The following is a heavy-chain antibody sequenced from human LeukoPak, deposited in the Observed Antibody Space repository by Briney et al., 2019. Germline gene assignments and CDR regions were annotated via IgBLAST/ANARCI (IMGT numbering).Heavy chain of an antibody. J-gene: IGHJ6*03. D-gene: IGHD2-8*01. CDR3: ARLSGYAYYYYYMDV. CDR1: GGSISSSNYY. CDR2: IYYSGST. V-gene: IGHV4-39*07. Sequence: PSETLSLTCTVSGGSISSSNYYWGWIRQPPGKGLEWIGSIYYSGSTYYSPSLKSRVTISVDTSKNQFSLKLSSVTAADTAVYYCARLSGYAYYYYYMDVWGKGTTVTVSS.